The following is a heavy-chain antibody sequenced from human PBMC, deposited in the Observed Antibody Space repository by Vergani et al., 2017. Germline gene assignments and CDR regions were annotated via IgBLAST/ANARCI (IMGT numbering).Heavy chain of an antibody. Sequence: QVQLQESGPGLVKSAETLNLTCSVSFDSIRNLYCNWIPQPPGKGLEWVASIHYSGNTNYNPSLKTRVTISVNTTKNQFSLTLNFGTAADTAVYYCASDTLSGGRADRWGQGILGT. CDR2: IHYSGNT. D-gene: IGHD6-19*01. J-gene: IGHJ5*02. CDR3: ASDTLSGGRADR. V-gene: IGHV4-59*11. CDR1: FDSIRNLY.